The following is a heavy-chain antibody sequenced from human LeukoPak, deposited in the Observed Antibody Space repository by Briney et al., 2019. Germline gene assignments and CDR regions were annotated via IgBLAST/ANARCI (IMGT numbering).Heavy chain of an antibody. Sequence: ASVKVSCKASGYTFTSYDINWVRQATGQGLGWMGWMNPNSGNTGYAQKFQGRVTITRNTSISTAYMELSSLRSEDTAVYYCARGNVDTAMVDDFDYWGQGTLVTVSS. CDR2: MNPNSGNT. J-gene: IGHJ4*02. D-gene: IGHD5-18*01. V-gene: IGHV1-8*03. CDR3: ARGNVDTAMVDDFDY. CDR1: GYTFTSYD.